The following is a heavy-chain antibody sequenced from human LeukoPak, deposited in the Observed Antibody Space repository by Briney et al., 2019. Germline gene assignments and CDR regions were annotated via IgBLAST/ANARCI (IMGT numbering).Heavy chain of an antibody. Sequence: ASVKVSCKASGYTFTNYGINWVRQAPGQGLEWMGWISAYSGKTNYAQKFQGRVTMTTDTSTSTGYMELRSLRSDDTAVYYCARDAPTGTTFDYWGQGTLVTVSS. D-gene: IGHD1-7*01. CDR1: GYTFTNYG. J-gene: IGHJ4*02. V-gene: IGHV1-18*01. CDR2: ISAYSGKT. CDR3: ARDAPTGTTFDY.